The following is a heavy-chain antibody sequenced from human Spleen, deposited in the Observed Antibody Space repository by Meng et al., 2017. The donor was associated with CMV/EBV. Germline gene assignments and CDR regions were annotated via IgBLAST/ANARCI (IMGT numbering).Heavy chain of an antibody. J-gene: IGHJ6*02. D-gene: IGHD2-2*01. V-gene: IGHV3-53*01. CDR1: GFTFSSYA. Sequence: GGSLRLSCAVSGFTFSSYAMSWVRQAPGKGLEWVSVIYSGGSTYYADSVKGRFTISRDNSKNTLYLQMNSLRAEDTAVYYCARLGYCSSTSCYLRWYYYGMDVWGQGTTVTVSS. CDR2: IYSGGST. CDR3: ARLGYCSSTSCYLRWYYYGMDV.